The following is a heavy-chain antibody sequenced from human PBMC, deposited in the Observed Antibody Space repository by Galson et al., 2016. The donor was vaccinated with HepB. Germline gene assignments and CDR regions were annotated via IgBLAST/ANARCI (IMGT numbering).Heavy chain of an antibody. Sequence: SVKVSCKASGYTFTSYGISWVRQAPGQGLEWMGWISAYNGNTYYAQKLQGRVTMTTDTSTSTVYMELRSLRSDDTAVYYCARDRYSGSYYVGAFDIWGQGTKVTVSS. CDR2: ISAYNGNT. J-gene: IGHJ3*02. D-gene: IGHD1-26*01. CDR3: ARDRYSGSYYVGAFDI. CDR1: GYTFTSYG. V-gene: IGHV1-18*01.